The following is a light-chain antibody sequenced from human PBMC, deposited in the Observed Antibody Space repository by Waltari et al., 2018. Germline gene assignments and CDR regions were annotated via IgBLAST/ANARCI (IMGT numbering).Light chain of an antibody. CDR3: AAWDDSLKTVI. J-gene: IGLJ2*01. CDR2: SNN. V-gene: IGLV1-44*01. Sequence: QSVLTQPPSASGTPGQRVTISCSGSSSNIGSNTVNWYQQLPGTAPKRLIYSNNRRPAGCPDRCSGAKSGTSASLAISGLQSEDEADYYCAAWDDSLKTVIFGGGTKLTVL. CDR1: SSNIGSNT.